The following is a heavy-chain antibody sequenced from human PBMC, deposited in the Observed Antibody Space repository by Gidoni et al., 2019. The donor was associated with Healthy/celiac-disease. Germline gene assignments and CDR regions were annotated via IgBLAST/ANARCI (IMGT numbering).Heavy chain of an antibody. V-gene: IGHV3-66*01. CDR1: GLTVSSHY. D-gene: IGHD5-18*01. Sequence: EVQLVESGGGLVQPGGSLRLSCAASGLTVSSHYISWVRQAPGKGLDWVSVIYSGGSTYYADSVKGRCTISRDNSKNTLYLQMNSLRAEDTAVYYCARDRWLLGSYYYYGMDVWGQGTTVTVSS. CDR3: ARDRWLLGSYYYYGMDV. CDR2: IYSGGST. J-gene: IGHJ6*02.